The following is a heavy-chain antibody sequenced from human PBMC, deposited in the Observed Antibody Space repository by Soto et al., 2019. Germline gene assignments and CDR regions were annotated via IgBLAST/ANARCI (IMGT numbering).Heavy chain of an antibody. D-gene: IGHD3-22*01. Sequence: RESLKISCQASGYSFTTYWISWVRQMPGKGLECMGRIDPTDSYTDYGPSFEGHVTMSVDRSINTAYLEWSSLKASDIAMYYCARLGSGYPFDYWGQGTLVTVSS. CDR1: GYSFTTYW. V-gene: IGHV5-10-1*01. CDR3: ARLGSGYPFDY. J-gene: IGHJ4*01. CDR2: IDPTDSYT.